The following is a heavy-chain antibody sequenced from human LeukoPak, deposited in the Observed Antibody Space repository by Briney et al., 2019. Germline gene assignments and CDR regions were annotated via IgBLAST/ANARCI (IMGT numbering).Heavy chain of an antibody. J-gene: IGHJ4*02. Sequence: PGGSLRLSCAASGFTFSGYAMSWVRQAPGKGLDWVSVISGKDGSTYYADSVKGRFTISRDNSKNTLYLQMNSLRAEDTAVYYCAKVSTSFWYYYDSSGYLYWGQGTLVIVSS. D-gene: IGHD3-22*01. CDR3: AKVSTSFWYYYDSSGYLY. CDR2: ISGKDGST. CDR1: GFTFSGYA. V-gene: IGHV3-23*01.